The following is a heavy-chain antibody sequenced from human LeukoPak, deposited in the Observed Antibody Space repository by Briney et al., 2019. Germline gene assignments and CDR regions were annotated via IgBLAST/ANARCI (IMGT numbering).Heavy chain of an antibody. D-gene: IGHD3-22*01. Sequence: PGGSLRLSCAASGFTFSSYRMSWVRQAPGEGREWVANIKQEGSEKHYVDCVESRFTISRDNAKNSLYLQMNSLRAEDTAVYYCARGDITIIVVLGYYFDYWGQGTLVTVSS. CDR3: ARGDITIIVVLGYYFDY. CDR1: GFTFSSYR. CDR2: IKQEGSEK. V-gene: IGHV3-7*01. J-gene: IGHJ4*02.